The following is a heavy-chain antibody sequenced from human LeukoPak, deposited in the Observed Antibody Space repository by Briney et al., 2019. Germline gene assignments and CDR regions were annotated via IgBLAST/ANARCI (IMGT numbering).Heavy chain of an antibody. CDR1: GYTFTNHG. CDR3: ARTPKRFGELYQSADY. V-gene: IGHV1-18*01. CDR2: NSAYNGNA. J-gene: IGHJ4*02. D-gene: IGHD3-10*01. Sequence: ASAKVSCKASGYTFTNHGITWVRQAPGQGLEWMGWNSAYNGNADYAQSFQGRVTMTTDTSTSTAYMELRSLRSDDTGVYYCARTPKRFGELYQSADYWGQGTLVTVSS.